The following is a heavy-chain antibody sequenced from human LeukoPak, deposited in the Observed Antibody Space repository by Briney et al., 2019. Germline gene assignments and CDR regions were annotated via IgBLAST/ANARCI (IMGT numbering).Heavy chain of an antibody. J-gene: IGHJ4*02. V-gene: IGHV3-21*01. D-gene: IGHD5-24*01. Sequence: GGSLRLSCAASGFTFSSYSMNWVRQAPGKGLEWVSSITSSSSYIYYADSLKGRFTISRDNAKNSLDLQMNSLRAEDTAVYYCARGWRATAYFDYWGQGTLVTVSS. CDR3: ARGWRATAYFDY. CDR1: GFTFSSYS. CDR2: ITSSSSYI.